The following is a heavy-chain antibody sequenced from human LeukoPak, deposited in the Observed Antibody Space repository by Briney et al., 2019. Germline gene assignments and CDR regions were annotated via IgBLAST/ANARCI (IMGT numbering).Heavy chain of an antibody. CDR1: GFTFGDYA. V-gene: IGHV3-69-1*01. CDR3: ARGSVAGIDY. J-gene: IGHJ4*02. Sequence: GGSLRLSCTASGFTFGDYAMSWFRQAPGKGLEWVSSISSSSYIYYADSVKGRFTISRDNAKNSLYLQMNSLRAEDTAVYYCARGSVAGIDYWGQGTLVTVSS. CDR2: ISSSSYI. D-gene: IGHD6-19*01.